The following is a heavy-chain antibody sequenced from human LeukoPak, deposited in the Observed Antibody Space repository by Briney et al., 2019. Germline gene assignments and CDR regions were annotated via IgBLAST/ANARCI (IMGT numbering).Heavy chain of an antibody. CDR1: GGSVSSSSYS. Sequence: SETLSLTCTVSGGSVSSSSYSWGWIRRPPGMGLEWIGSIYYSGSIYYNPSLKSRVTIFVDTSKNQFSLKLTSVTAADTAVYYCARLLKRSSGCYFDYWGQGTLVTVSS. V-gene: IGHV4-39*01. CDR2: IYYSGSI. J-gene: IGHJ4*02. CDR3: ARLLKRSSGCYFDY. D-gene: IGHD6-19*01.